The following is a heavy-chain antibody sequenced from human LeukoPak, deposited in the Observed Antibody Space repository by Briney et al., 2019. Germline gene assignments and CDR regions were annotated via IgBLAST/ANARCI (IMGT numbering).Heavy chain of an antibody. V-gene: IGHV3-7*01. CDR1: GFTFSSYW. CDR3: ATQDSSWGY. J-gene: IGHJ4*02. Sequence: GGSLRLSCAASGFTFSSYWMTWVRQAQGKGLEWVANIKQDGSEKHYMDSVKGRFTISRDNANNSLYLQMNSLRAEDTAVYYCATQDSSWGYWGQGTLVTVSS. CDR2: IKQDGSEK. D-gene: IGHD6-13*01.